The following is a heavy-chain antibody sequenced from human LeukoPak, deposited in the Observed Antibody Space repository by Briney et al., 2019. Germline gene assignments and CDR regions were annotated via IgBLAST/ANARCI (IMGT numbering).Heavy chain of an antibody. V-gene: IGHV4-39*01. J-gene: IGHJ4*02. CDR2: IYFSGST. CDR1: GDSISTDTYC. Sequence: PSETLSLTCSVSGDSISTDTYCWGWIRQPPGKGLEWIGTIYFSGSTYYSPSLKSRVTISVDTSKNQFSLNLTSVTAADTAVYYCARRIILTDFDYWGRGTLVTVAS. CDR3: ARRIILTDFDY. D-gene: IGHD1-14*01.